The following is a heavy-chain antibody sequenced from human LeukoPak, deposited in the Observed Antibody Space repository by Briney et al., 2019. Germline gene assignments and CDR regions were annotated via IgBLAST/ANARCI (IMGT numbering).Heavy chain of an antibody. Sequence: PGGSLRLSCAASGFTFSSYSMNWVRQAPGKGLEWVSSISSSSSYIYYADSVKGRFTISRDNAKNSLYLQMNSLRAEDTAVYYCARDPYYYASSGERDYWGQGTLVTVSS. V-gene: IGHV3-21*01. D-gene: IGHD3-22*01. CDR1: GFTFSSYS. CDR3: ARDPYYYASSGERDY. J-gene: IGHJ4*02. CDR2: ISSSSSYI.